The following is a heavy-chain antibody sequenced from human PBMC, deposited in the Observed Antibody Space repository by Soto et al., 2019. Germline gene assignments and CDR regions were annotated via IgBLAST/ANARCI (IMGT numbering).Heavy chain of an antibody. D-gene: IGHD3-3*01. Sequence: QITLNEAGPTPVKPRQTLTLTCTFSGFSLTTSGVGVGWIPQSPGKAPEWVSLLYWDDDKRYSPSLKSRLTITKDTSKNQVVLTMADLDPADTATYYCAHRVLRTVFGLVTTTAIYFDFWGQGTPVAVSS. CDR2: LYWDDDK. J-gene: IGHJ4*02. V-gene: IGHV2-5*02. CDR1: GFSLTTSGVG. CDR3: AHRVLRTVFGLVTTTAIYFDF.